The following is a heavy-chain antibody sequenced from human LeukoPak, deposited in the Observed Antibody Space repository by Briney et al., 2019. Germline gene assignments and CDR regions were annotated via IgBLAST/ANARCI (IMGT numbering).Heavy chain of an antibody. D-gene: IGHD3-3*01. CDR1: GFTFSSYA. J-gene: IGHJ6*03. V-gene: IGHV3-23*01. CDR2: ISGSGGST. CDR3: AKPPEDDFWSGRHYYYYMDV. Sequence: GGSLRLSCAASGFTFSSYAMSWVRQAPGKGLEWVSAISGSGGSTYYADSVKGRFTISRDNSKNTLYLQMNSLRAEDTAVYYCAKPPEDDFWSGRHYYYYMDVWGKGTTVTVSS.